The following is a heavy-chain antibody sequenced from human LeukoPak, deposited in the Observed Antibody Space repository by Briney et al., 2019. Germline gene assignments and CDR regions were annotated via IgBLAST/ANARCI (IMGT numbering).Heavy chain of an antibody. CDR3: AGDRGYSSGWFVDAFDI. CDR1: GFTFSSYW. Sequence: GRSLRLSCAASGFTFSSYWMSWVRQAPGKGLEWVANIKQDGSEKYYVDSVKGRFTISRDNAKNSLYLQMNSLRAEDTAVYYCAGDRGYSSGWFVDAFDIWGQGTMVTVSS. D-gene: IGHD6-19*01. V-gene: IGHV3-7*01. J-gene: IGHJ3*02. CDR2: IKQDGSEK.